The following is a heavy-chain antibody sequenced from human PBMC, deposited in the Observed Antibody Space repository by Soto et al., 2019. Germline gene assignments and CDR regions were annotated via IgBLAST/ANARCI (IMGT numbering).Heavy chain of an antibody. CDR1: GGTFSCYT. V-gene: IGHV1-69*02. Sequence: SVKVSCKASGGTFSCYTISWVRQAPGQGLEWMGRIIPILGIANYAQKFQGRVTITADKSTSTAYMELSSLRSEDTSVYYCARGPQFTRFDYWGQGTLVTVSS. CDR3: ARGPQFTRFDY. CDR2: IIPILGIA. D-gene: IGHD3-16*01. J-gene: IGHJ4*02.